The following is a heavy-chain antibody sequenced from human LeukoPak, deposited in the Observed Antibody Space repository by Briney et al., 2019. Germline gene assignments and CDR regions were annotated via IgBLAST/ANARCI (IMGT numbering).Heavy chain of an antibody. D-gene: IGHD5-24*01. V-gene: IGHV4-30-4*01. CDR3: ARVTPVEMATSDY. Sequence: SQTLSHTCTVSGGSISSGDYYWSWIRQPPGKGLEWIGYIYYSGSTYYNPSLKSRVTISVDTSKNQFSLKLSSVTAADTAVYYCARVTPVEMATSDYWGXGTXXXXX. CDR1: GGSISSGDYY. J-gene: IGHJ4*02. CDR2: IYYSGST.